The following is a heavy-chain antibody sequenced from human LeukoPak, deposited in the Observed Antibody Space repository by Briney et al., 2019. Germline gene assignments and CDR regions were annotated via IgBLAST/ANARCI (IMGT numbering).Heavy chain of an antibody. D-gene: IGHD3-22*01. V-gene: IGHV4-4*02. Sequence: SETLSLTCAVSGDSFSGNNYWTWVRQPPGKGLEWIGEIYRSGATNYNPSLKSRVTVSQDKSKNQFSLKLNSVTAADTAIYYCARNSGYSDLNYWGQGVQVTVSS. CDR2: IYRSGAT. CDR1: GDSFSGNNY. J-gene: IGHJ4*02. CDR3: ARNSGYSDLNY.